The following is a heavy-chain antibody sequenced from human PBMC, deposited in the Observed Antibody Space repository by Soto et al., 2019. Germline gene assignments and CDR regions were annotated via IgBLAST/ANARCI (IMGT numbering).Heavy chain of an antibody. D-gene: IGHD2-15*01. Sequence: QVQLVQSGAEVKKPGASVKVSCKASGYTFSSYGISWVRQAPGQGLEWMGWISAYNGNTNYAQKLQGRVTMTTDTSTTTAHMELRSLRSDATAVYYCARDDALEYCSGCSCYSFDYWGQGTLVTVSS. CDR2: ISAYNGNT. CDR1: GYTFSSYG. CDR3: ARDDALEYCSGCSCYSFDY. V-gene: IGHV1-18*01. J-gene: IGHJ4*02.